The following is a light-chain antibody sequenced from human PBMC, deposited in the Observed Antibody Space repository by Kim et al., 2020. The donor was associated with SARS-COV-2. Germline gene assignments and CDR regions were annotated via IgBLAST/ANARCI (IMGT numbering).Light chain of an antibody. J-gene: IGLJ2*01. CDR1: SSNIGNTY. V-gene: IGLV1-51*01. CDR3: GTWDSSLSAVV. CDR2: DNN. Sequence: GPKVTTSCCRSSSNIGNTYVSWYQQLPGTAPKLLIYDNNKRPSVIPDRFSGSKSGTSATLGITGLQTGDEADYYCGTWDSSLSAVVFGGGTQLTVL.